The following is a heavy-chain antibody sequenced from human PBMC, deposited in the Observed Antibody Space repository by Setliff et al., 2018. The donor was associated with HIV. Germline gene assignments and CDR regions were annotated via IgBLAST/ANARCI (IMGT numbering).Heavy chain of an antibody. CDR2: INPSGGST. V-gene: IGHV1-46*01. CDR3: ARDVEHMMDV. CDR1: GYTFTSYY. Sequence: ASVKVSCKASGYTFTSYYMHWVRQAPGQGLEWMGIINPSGGSTSYAQKFQGRVTMTRDTSTSTVYMELRRLRFDDTAVYYCARDVEHMMDVWGQGTTVTVSS. J-gene: IGHJ6*02.